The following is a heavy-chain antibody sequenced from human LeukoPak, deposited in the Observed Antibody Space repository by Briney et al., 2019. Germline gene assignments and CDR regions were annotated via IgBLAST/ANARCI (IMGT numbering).Heavy chain of an antibody. J-gene: IGHJ4*02. CDR3: AKDSPPSSSHNDY. Sequence: GGSLRLSCAASGFTCYDYAMHWVRQAPGKGLEWVSGISWNSRSLGYAASVKGRFTIHRDNAKNSLYLQTNRLRAEDTAVYYCAKDSPPSSSHNDYWGQGTLVTVSS. CDR1: GFTCYDYA. CDR2: ISWNSRSL. D-gene: IGHD6-13*01. V-gene: IGHV3-9*01.